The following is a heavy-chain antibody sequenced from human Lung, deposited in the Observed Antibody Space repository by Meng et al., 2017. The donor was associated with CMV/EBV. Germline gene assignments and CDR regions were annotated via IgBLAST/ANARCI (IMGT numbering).Heavy chain of an antibody. CDR1: GFTFTRYW. CDR2: IKQDGSER. Sequence: GGSLRLXXAASGFTFTRYWMSWVRQAPGKGLEWVANIKQDGSERHYADSVKGRITISRDKAKNSLYLQTDSLRVEDTAIYYCARIGYSSSSVDYWGQGMLVXVSS. V-gene: IGHV3-7*01. D-gene: IGHD6-13*01. CDR3: ARIGYSSSSVDY. J-gene: IGHJ4*02.